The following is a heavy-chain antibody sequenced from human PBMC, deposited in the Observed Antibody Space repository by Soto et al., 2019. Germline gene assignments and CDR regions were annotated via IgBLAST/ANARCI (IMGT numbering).Heavy chain of an antibody. V-gene: IGHV3-23*01. D-gene: IGHD2-21*02. CDR2: ISGGGGTT. CDR3: APEVVTASLGRS. CDR1: GFSFSTYA. Sequence: EMQLLESGGGLVQPGGSLRLSCAASGFSFSTYAMCWVRQTPGKGLEWISHISGGGGTTFYADSVKGRFTVSRDNSKNTLFLQMNSLRVDDTAVYYCAPEVVTASLGRSWGQGPLVTVSS. J-gene: IGHJ5*02.